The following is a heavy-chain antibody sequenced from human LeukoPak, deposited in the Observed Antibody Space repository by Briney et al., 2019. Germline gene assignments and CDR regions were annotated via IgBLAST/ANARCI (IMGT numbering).Heavy chain of an antibody. Sequence: GGSLRPSCAASGFTFSSYAMSWVRQAPGKGLEWVSAISGSGGSTYYADSVKGRFTISRDNSKNTLYLQMNSLRAEDTAVYYCAKVKSRGIVVVIPTLFDYWGQGTLVTVSS. J-gene: IGHJ4*02. CDR3: AKVKSRGIVVVIPTLFDY. CDR1: GFTFSSYA. D-gene: IGHD3-22*01. CDR2: ISGSGGST. V-gene: IGHV3-23*01.